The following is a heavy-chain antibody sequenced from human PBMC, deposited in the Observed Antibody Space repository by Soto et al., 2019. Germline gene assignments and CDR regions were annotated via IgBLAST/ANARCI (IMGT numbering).Heavy chain of an antibody. CDR2: LYYSGST. CDR3: ARGRYSSSSNWFDP. Sequence: QVQLQESGPGLVKPSQTLSLTCTVSGGYISSGDYYWSWIRKHPGKGLEWIGYLYYSGSTHYNPSLKSRVTMSVDTSENQFSLKLSSLTAADTAVYYCARGRYSSSSNWFDPWGQGTLVTVSS. V-gene: IGHV4-31*03. J-gene: IGHJ5*02. D-gene: IGHD6-6*01. CDR1: GGYISSGDYY.